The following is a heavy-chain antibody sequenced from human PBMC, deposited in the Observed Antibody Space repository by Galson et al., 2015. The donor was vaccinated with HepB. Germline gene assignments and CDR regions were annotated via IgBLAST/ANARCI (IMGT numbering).Heavy chain of an antibody. CDR3: ARVGNCAHGSCFRLTWYFDL. D-gene: IGHD2-15*01. J-gene: IGHJ2*01. CDR2: IYNSETT. Sequence: ETLSLTCTVSGGSINSYYWSWIRQPPGKGLEWIGYIYNSETTNYNPSLKSRVTVSVDTSKNQFSLKLSSVTAADTAVYYCARVGNCAHGSCFRLTWYFDLWGRGTLVTVSS. V-gene: IGHV4-59*01. CDR1: GGSINSYY.